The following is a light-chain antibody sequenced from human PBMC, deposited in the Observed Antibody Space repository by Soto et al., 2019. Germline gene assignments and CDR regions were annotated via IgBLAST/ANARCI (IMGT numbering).Light chain of an antibody. V-gene: IGLV1-44*01. CDR3: AAWDDRLRGLYV. J-gene: IGLJ1*01. CDR1: SSNIGSNT. CDR2: SSN. Sequence: QSVLTQPPSASGTPGQRVTISCSGSSSNIGSNTVNWYQQLPGTAPKLLIYSSNQRPSGVPDRFSGSKSGTSASLAISGLRSEDEADYYCAAWDDRLRGLYVFGIGTKVTVL.